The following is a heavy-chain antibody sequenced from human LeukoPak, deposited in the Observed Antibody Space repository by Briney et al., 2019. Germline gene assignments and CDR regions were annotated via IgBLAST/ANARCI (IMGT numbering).Heavy chain of an antibody. J-gene: IGHJ3*02. Sequence: GGSLILSCAASGFTFSTSEMTWVRQAPGKGLEWIAYVASGGSPIYYADSVRSRFIISRDNAKNSLFLQMTSLRAEDTALYYCVREDNFDALDIWGQGTMVTVSS. V-gene: IGHV3-48*03. D-gene: IGHD1-20*01. CDR3: VREDNFDALDI. CDR2: VASGGSPI. CDR1: GFTFSTSE.